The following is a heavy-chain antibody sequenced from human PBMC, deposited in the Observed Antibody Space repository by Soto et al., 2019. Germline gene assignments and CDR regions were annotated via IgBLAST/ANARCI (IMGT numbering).Heavy chain of an antibody. CDR1: GGSISSYY. D-gene: IGHD1-26*01. J-gene: IGHJ4*02. CDR3: ARIRAGSYYVSGGIDY. Sequence: PSETLSLTCTVSGGSISSYYWIWILQPPGKGLEWIGYIYYSGSTNYNPSLKSRLTISKDTSKSQVVLTMTNMDPVDTATYYCARIRAGSYYVSGGIDYWGQGTLVTVSS. CDR2: IYYSGST. V-gene: IGHV4-59*01.